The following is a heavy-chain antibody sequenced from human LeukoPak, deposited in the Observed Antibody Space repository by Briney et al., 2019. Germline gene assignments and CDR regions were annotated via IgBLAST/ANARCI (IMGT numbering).Heavy chain of an antibody. D-gene: IGHD2-8*01. Sequence: ASVKVSCKASGYSFTSYGISWVRQAPGQGLEWMGGISTYNANTNDALKLQGRVILTTDTSTSTAYMVLKSLRSDDTAVYYCAREECSIGVCYPSGYWGQGTLVTVSA. CDR3: AREECSIGVCYPSGY. CDR2: ISTYNANT. CDR1: GYSFTSYG. J-gene: IGHJ4*02. V-gene: IGHV1-18*01.